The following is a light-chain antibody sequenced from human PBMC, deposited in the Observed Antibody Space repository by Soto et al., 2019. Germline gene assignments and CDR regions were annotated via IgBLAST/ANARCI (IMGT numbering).Light chain of an antibody. Sequence: DIQLTQYASFLSASVGDRFSIACRATQGISSYLAWYQQKPGRAPKLLIYAASTLQSGVPSRFSGSGSGTEFTLTISSLQPEDFATYFCQQLYSDVVTFGQGTRLEI. CDR2: AAS. CDR1: QGISSY. V-gene: IGKV1-9*01. J-gene: IGKJ5*01. CDR3: QQLYSDVVT.